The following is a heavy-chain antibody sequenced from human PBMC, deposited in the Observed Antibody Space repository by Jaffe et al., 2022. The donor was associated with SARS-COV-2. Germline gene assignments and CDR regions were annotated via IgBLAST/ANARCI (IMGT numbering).Heavy chain of an antibody. J-gene: IGHJ6*03. CDR2: ISYDGSNK. V-gene: IGHV3-30*04. Sequence: QVQLVESGGGVVQPGRSLRLSCAASGFTFSSYAMHWVRQAPGKGLEWVAVISYDGSNKYYADSVKGRFTISRDNSKNTLYLQMNSLRAEDTAVYYCARVPSLYYYYMDVWGKGTTVTVSS. CDR1: GFTFSSYA. CDR3: ARVPSLYYYYMDV.